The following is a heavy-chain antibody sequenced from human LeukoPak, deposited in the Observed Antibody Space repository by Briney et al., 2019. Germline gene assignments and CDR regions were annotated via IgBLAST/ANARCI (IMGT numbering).Heavy chain of an antibody. J-gene: IGHJ4*02. CDR1: GYTFTSYA. V-gene: IGHV1-3*01. CDR3: ARSGGRDGYNADY. Sequence: ASVKVSSKASGYTFTSYAMHWERQAPGQRLEWMGWINAGNGNTKYSQKFQGRVTITRDTSASTAYMELSSLRSEDTAVYYCARSGGRDGYNADYWGQGTLVTVSS. D-gene: IGHD5-24*01. CDR2: INAGNGNT.